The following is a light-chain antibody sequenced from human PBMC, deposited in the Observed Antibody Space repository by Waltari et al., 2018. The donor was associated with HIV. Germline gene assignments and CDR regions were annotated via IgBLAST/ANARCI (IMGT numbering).Light chain of an antibody. CDR2: YNT. CDR1: DIGAKS. V-gene: IGLV3-21*04. J-gene: IGLJ3*02. CDR3: HVWDGSDYVSGV. Sequence: LTQPPSVSVAPGKTATITCGGSDIGAKSVHWYQQKPGQAPVLVIYYNTDRPSGIPERFSGSNSGNTATLTISRAEAGDEADYYCHVWDGSDYVSGVFGGGTKVTVL.